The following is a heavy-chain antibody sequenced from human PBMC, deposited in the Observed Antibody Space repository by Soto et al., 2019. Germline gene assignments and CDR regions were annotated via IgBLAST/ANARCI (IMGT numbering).Heavy chain of an antibody. CDR2: ISWNSGSI. D-gene: IGHD2-21*02. CDR3: ARELVVVTAISRYYFDY. Sequence: PGGSLRLSCAASGFTFDDYAMHWVRQAPGKGLEWVSGISWNSGSIGYADSVKGRFTISRDNAKNSLYLQMNSLRAEDTAVYYCARELVVVTAISRYYFDYWGQGTLVTVSS. V-gene: IGHV3-9*01. CDR1: GFTFDDYA. J-gene: IGHJ4*02.